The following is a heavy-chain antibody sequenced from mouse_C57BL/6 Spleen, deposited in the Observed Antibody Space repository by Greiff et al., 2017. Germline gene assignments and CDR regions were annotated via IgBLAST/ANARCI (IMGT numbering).Heavy chain of an antibody. D-gene: IGHD1-1*01. J-gene: IGHJ3*02. Sequence: QVTLKESGAELARPGASVKLSCKASGYTFTSYGISWVKQRTGQGLEWIGEIYPRSGNTYYNEKFKGKATLTADKSSSTAYMELRSLTSEDSAVYFCARRGDGRSPEWGQGTLVTVSA. CDR3: ARRGDGRSPE. CDR1: GYTFTSYG. V-gene: IGHV1-81*01. CDR2: IYPRSGNT.